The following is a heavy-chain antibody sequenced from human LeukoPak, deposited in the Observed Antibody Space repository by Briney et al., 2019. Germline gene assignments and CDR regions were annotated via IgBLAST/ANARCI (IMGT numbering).Heavy chain of an antibody. Sequence: NPSETLSLTCAVYGGSFSGYYWSWIRQPPGKGLEWIGEINHSGSTNYNPSLKSRVTISVDTSKNQFSLKLSSVTAADTAVYHCARRTSGYYYYGMDVWGQGTTVTVSS. D-gene: IGHD2-2*01. CDR1: GGSFSGYY. CDR3: ARRTSGYYYYGMDV. V-gene: IGHV4-34*01. J-gene: IGHJ6*02. CDR2: INHSGST.